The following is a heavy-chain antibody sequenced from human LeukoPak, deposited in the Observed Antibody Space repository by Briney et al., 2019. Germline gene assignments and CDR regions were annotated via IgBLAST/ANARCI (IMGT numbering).Heavy chain of an antibody. V-gene: IGHV1-2*02. CDR2: INPNSGGT. D-gene: IGHD3-3*01. J-gene: IGHJ5*02. Sequence: SVKVSCKACGYTFTGYYMHWVRQAPGQGLEWMGWINPNSGGTNYAQKFQGRVTITADESTSTAYMELSSLRSEDTAVYYCARLGSRGHYDFWSGRSPFDPWGQGTLVTVSS. CDR3: ARLGSRGHYDFWSGRSPFDP. CDR1: GYTFTGYY.